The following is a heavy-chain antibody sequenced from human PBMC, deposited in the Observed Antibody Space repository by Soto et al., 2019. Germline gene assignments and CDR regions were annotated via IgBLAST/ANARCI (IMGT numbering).Heavy chain of an antibody. CDR1: GFTFPSSA. V-gene: IGHV1-58*01. CDR3: AADDMTTFI. J-gene: IGHJ4*02. D-gene: IGHD1-1*01. CDR2: IVVGGGNT. Sequence: ASVKVSCKASGFTFPSSAVQWVRQARGQRLEWIGWIVVGGGNTNSAQKFQERVTFTRDMSTSTVYMELSSLKSEDTAVYYCAADDMTTFIWGQGTLVTVSS.